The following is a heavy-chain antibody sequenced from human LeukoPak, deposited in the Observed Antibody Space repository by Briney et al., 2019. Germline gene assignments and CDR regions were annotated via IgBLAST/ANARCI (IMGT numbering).Heavy chain of an antibody. Sequence: GGPLSLSCVASGLHFDVSDVLWARRAPGGGVEWVFLISADGGSTFSADSVKGRFSISRDNSKNSLYLQMNSLRSEDTAMYYCAKESGKFDYWGQGTLVAVSS. J-gene: IGHJ4*02. CDR2: ISADGGST. CDR1: GLHFDVSD. CDR3: AKESGKFDY. V-gene: IGHV3-43*02.